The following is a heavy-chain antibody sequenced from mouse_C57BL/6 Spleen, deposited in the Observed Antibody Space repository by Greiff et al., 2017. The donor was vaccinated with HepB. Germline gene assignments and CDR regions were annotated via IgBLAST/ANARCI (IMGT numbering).Heavy chain of an antibody. Sequence: VKLKESGPGLVQPSQSLSITCTVSGFSFTSYGVHWVRQPPGKGLEWLGVIWSGGSTDYNAAFISRLSISKDNSKSQVFFKMNSLQADDTAIYYCAKNSLAMDYWGQGTSVTVSS. J-gene: IGHJ4*01. V-gene: IGHV2-4*01. CDR2: IWSGGST. CDR3: AKNSLAMDY. D-gene: IGHD1-1*01. CDR1: GFSFTSYG.